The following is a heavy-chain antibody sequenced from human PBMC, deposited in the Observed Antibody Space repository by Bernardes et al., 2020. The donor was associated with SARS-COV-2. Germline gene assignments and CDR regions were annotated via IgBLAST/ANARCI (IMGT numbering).Heavy chain of an antibody. CDR3: AGYGGNSY. CDR1: GFTVSNNH. J-gene: IGHJ4*02. Sequence: SLRLSWVASGFTVSNNHVTWVRQAPGKGLECVSVLYGVGTTFYADSVRGRFTISRDTSKNTVFLQMSSLRADDTAIYYCAGYGGNSYWGQGTQVTVSS. CDR2: LYGVGTT. V-gene: IGHV3-53*01. D-gene: IGHD4-17*01.